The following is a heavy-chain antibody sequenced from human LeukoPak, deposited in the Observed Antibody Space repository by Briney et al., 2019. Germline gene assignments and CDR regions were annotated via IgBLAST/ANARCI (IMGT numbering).Heavy chain of an antibody. D-gene: IGHD2-21*01. CDR3: ARSSKLWYPLYYFDY. J-gene: IGHJ4*02. Sequence: PSETLSLTCTVSGGSISSDYWSWIRQPPGKGLEWIGYIYYSGSTNYNPSLKSRVTISVDTSKNQFSLKLSSVTAADTAVYYCARSSKLWYPLYYFDYWGQGTLVTVSS. V-gene: IGHV4-59*12. CDR2: IYYSGST. CDR1: GGSISSDY.